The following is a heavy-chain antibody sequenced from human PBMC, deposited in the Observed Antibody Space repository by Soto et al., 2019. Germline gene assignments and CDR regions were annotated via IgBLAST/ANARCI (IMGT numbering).Heavy chain of an antibody. J-gene: IGHJ4*02. CDR3: ARSLSYDFWSGYGPYYFDY. Sequence: SGPTLVNPPQTLTLTCTFSGFSLSTSGMCVSWIRQPPGKALEWLALIDWDDDKYYSTSLKTRLTISKDTSKNQVVLTMTNMDPVDTATYYCARSLSYDFWSGYGPYYFDYWGQGTLVTVSS. D-gene: IGHD3-3*01. V-gene: IGHV2-70*01. CDR2: IDWDDDK. CDR1: GFSLSTSGMC.